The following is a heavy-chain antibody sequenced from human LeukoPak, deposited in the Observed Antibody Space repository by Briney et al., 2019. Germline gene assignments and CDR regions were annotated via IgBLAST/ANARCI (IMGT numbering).Heavy chain of an antibody. Sequence: GGSLRLSCAASGFTFSDYDMHWVRQATGKGLEWASAIGTAGDTYYTGSVKGRFTISRENAKNSLYLRMNSLRAGDTAVYYCARVAKERVGGVYYFDYWGQGTLVTVSS. J-gene: IGHJ4*02. CDR3: ARVAKERVGGVYYFDY. CDR2: IGTAGDT. D-gene: IGHD1-1*01. V-gene: IGHV3-13*01. CDR1: GFTFSDYD.